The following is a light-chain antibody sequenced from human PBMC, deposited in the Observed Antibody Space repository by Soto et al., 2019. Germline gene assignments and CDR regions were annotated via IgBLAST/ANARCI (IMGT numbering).Light chain of an antibody. V-gene: IGKV3-11*01. J-gene: IGKJ4*01. CDR1: QSVSSY. CDR2: DAS. CDR3: QQRNRWPPVT. Sequence: EIVLTQSPATLSLSPGERATLSCRASQSVSSYLAWYQQKPGQAPRLLIYDASNRATGIPARFSGSGSGTDFTLTISSLEPEDFAVYYCQQRNRWPPVTFGGGTKVDI.